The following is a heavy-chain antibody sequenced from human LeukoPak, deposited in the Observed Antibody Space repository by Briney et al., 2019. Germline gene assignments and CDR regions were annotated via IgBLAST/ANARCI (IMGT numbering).Heavy chain of an antibody. CDR1: GGSVSSGSYH. Sequence: PSETLSLTCTVSGGSVSSGSYHWSWIRQPPGKGLEWIGCIHYTGSTNYNPSLKSRVTISVDTSKNQFSLKLSSVTAADTAVYYCARISLDPLPKAFDIRGQGAMVTVSS. V-gene: IGHV4-61*01. CDR3: ARISLDPLPKAFDI. J-gene: IGHJ3*02. D-gene: IGHD2-21*02. CDR2: IHYTGST.